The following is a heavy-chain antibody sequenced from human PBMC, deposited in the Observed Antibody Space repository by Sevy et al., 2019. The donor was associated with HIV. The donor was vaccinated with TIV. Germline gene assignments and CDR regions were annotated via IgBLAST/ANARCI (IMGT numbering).Heavy chain of an antibody. CDR1: GFTFSNAW. J-gene: IGHJ3*02. D-gene: IGHD3-10*01. Sequence: GGSLRLSCAASGFTFSNAWMSWVRQAPGKGLEWVGRIKSKTDGGTTDYAAPVKGRFTISRADSKNTLFLQMNSLKTEDTAVYYCTTEDGSGSFDIWGQGTMVTVSS. CDR3: TTEDGSGSFDI. CDR2: IKSKTDGGTT. V-gene: IGHV3-15*01.